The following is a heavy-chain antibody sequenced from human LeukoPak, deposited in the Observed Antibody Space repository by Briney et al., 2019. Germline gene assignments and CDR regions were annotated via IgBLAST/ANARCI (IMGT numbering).Heavy chain of an antibody. Sequence: PSETLSLTCAVAGDSVSSSNYYWSWIRQPPGKGLECIGYIYYGGNTNYNPSLQSRVTISVDTSKSQFSLKLSSVTAADTAVYYCARLTRRSGNYFDYWGQGTLVTVSS. J-gene: IGHJ4*02. CDR2: IYYGGNT. CDR1: GDSVSSSNYY. D-gene: IGHD1-1*01. V-gene: IGHV4-61*01. CDR3: ARLTRRSGNYFDY.